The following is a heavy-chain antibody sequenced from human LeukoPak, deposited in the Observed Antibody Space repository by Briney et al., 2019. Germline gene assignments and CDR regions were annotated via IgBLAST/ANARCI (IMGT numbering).Heavy chain of an antibody. V-gene: IGHV3-7*01. J-gene: IGHJ6*03. D-gene: IGHD3-3*01. CDR3: VRGSLASGVVVYYYYYLDV. CDR1: GFTFTNYW. Sequence: GGSLRLSCVASGFTFTNYWMSWVRQAPGKGLEWVANIKQDGSAKYYVDSVKGRFTISRDNAKNSLYLQMNSLRAEDTAVYYCVRGSLASGVVVYYYYYLDVWGKGTTVTVSS. CDR2: IKQDGSAK.